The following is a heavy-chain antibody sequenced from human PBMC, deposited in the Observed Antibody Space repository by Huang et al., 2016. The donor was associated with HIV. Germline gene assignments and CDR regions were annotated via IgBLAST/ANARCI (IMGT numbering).Heavy chain of an antibody. CDR1: GYTFTSYG. CDR3: AIDPKYHRIGYYRQRRGIDI. V-gene: IGHV1-18*01. CDR2: IVATRGDT. Sequence: QIQLMQSGPELKQPGASVKVSCKASGYTFTSYGITWVRHAPGRGPEWMGWIVATRGDTENAQKLQGRVTLTTDTSTNIAYMELRSLRSDDTAKYYCAIDPKYHRIGYYRQRRGIDIWGQGTMVIVSS. J-gene: IGHJ3*02. D-gene: IGHD3-22*01.